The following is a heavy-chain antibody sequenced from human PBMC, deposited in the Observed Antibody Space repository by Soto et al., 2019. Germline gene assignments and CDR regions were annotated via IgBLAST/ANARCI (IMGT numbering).Heavy chain of an antibody. D-gene: IGHD2-15*01. CDR1: GFPSRTYA. CDR3: ARGDREDIAVVIGVRPGEYGVDV. V-gene: IGHV3-30-3*01. Sequence: GGSLRLSCAASGFPSRTYAMHLVSPAPGKGLECVAVISYDGGNKFYRDYVKGRFTISRDNSKNTLYLQINSLRYEDTAVYYCARGDREDIAVVIGVRPGEYGVDVWGQGTTVTVSS. CDR2: ISYDGGNK. J-gene: IGHJ6*02.